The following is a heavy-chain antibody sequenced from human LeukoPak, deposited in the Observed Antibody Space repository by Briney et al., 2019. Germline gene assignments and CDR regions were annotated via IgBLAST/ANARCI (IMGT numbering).Heavy chain of an antibody. Sequence: SQTLSLTCTVSGGSISSDAYFWSWIRQHPGKGLEWIGNIYYSGNTYYNPSLKSRVTMSVDTSKNQFCLKLSSVTAADTAVYYCAAIVVVSVAIDYWGQGTLVTVSS. J-gene: IGHJ4*02. D-gene: IGHD2-2*01. CDR1: GGSISSDAYF. CDR3: AAIVVVSVAIDY. CDR2: IYYSGNT. V-gene: IGHV4-31*03.